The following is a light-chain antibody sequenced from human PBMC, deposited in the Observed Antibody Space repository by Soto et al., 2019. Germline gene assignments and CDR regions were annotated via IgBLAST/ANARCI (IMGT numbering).Light chain of an antibody. CDR3: MQGTHWPFT. V-gene: IGKV2-30*02. J-gene: IGKJ2*01. CDR1: QSLVHNDGNTY. Sequence: DVVMTQSPLSLPVTLGQPVSISCRSSQSLVHNDGNTYLSWFHQRPGQSPRRLIYKVSDRDSGVPDRLSGSGSVTDFTLRITRVEAEDVGVYYCMQGTHWPFTFGQGTKLQI. CDR2: KVS.